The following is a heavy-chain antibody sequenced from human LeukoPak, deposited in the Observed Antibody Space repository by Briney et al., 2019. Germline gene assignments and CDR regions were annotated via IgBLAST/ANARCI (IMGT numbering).Heavy chain of an antibody. CDR2: ISYDGSNK. Sequence: SGGSLRLSCAASGFTFSSYGIHWVRQAPGKGLEWVAVISYDGSNKYYADSVKGRLTISRDNSKNTLYLQMNSLRAEDTAVYYCAKEGGQLWLEHYRGQGTLVTVSS. CDR3: AKEGGQLWLEHY. J-gene: IGHJ4*02. V-gene: IGHV3-30*18. D-gene: IGHD6-19*01. CDR1: GFTFSSYG.